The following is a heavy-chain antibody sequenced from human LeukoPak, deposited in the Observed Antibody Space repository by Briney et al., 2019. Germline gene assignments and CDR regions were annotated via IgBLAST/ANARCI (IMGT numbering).Heavy chain of an antibody. CDR1: GFSFSSYE. CDR2: ISSRGETI. Sequence: GGSLRLSCAASGFSFSSYEMNWVRQAPGKGLEWVSYISSRGETIHYADSVKGRFTIARDNAKNSLYLQMNSLTAEDTAIYYCARVLFEEMGKRNYYFDYWGQGTLVTVSS. V-gene: IGHV3-48*03. CDR3: ARVLFEEMGKRNYYFDY. D-gene: IGHD5-24*01. J-gene: IGHJ4*02.